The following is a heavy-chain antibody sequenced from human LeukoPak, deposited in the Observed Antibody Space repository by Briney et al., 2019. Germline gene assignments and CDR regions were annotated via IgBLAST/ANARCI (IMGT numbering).Heavy chain of an antibody. CDR3: ARDGSYCSSTRCYYYMDV. CDR2: ITSAGGYR. J-gene: IGHJ6*03. V-gene: IGHV3-21*01. D-gene: IGHD2-2*01. CDR1: GFTFSDYS. Sequence: GGSLRLSCGASGFTFSDYSMNWVRQAPGKGLAWVASITSAGGYRYYADSVKGRFTISRDNAKNSLYLQMNSLRAEDTAVYYCARDGSYCSSTRCYYYMDVWGKGTTVTVSS.